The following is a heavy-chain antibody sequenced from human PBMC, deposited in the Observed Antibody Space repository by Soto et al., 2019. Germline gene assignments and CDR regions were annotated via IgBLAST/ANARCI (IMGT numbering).Heavy chain of an antibody. CDR2: ISGSGGST. J-gene: IGHJ4*02. Sequence: GGSLRLSCAASGFTFSSFAMSWVRQAPGKGLDWVSAISGSGGSTYSADSVKGRFTISRDNSKNTLFLQMNGLRAEDTAIYYCAKGGSAFYPRFFDNWGLGTLVTVSS. CDR1: GFTFSSFA. CDR3: AKGGSAFYPRFFDN. V-gene: IGHV3-23*01. D-gene: IGHD3-22*01.